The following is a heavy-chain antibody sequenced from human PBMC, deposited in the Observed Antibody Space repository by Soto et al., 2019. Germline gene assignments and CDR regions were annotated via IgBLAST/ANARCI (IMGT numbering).Heavy chain of an antibody. CDR1: GWSVNGYY. CDR3: ATRITVFGLLIPPFDH. Sequence: XETLSLTCAVYGWSVNGYYWNWIRQPPGKGLEWIGEINHTGGTHYNPSLKSRVTMSVDTSKNQFSLRLSSVTAADTAIYYCATRITVFGLLIPPFDHWGQGTQVTVSS. CDR2: INHTGGT. J-gene: IGHJ5*02. D-gene: IGHD3-3*01. V-gene: IGHV4-34*01.